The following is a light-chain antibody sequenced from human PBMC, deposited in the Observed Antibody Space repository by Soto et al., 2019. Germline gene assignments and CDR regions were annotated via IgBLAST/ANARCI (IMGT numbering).Light chain of an antibody. CDR3: QQRGNWPQEYI. CDR1: QSVGSY. V-gene: IGKV3-11*01. Sequence: EIVLTQSPATLSLSPGERATLSCRASQSVGSYLAWYQQKPDQAPRLLIFGASNRATGIPARFSGSGSGTDFTLTISSLEPEDFAVYYCQQRGNWPQEYIFGQGTKLEIK. CDR2: GAS. J-gene: IGKJ2*01.